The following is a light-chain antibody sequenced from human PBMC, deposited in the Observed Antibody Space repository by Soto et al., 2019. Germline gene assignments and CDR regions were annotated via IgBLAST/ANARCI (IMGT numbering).Light chain of an antibody. CDR1: SSDVGNYNY. CDR3: TSYTNSSTYV. V-gene: IGLV2-14*01. CDR2: GVS. Sequence: QSALTQPASVSGSPGQSITISCTGTSSDVGNYNYVSWFQQRPDKAPKLMIYGVSSRPSGVSNRFSGSKSGNTASLTISGLQAEDEADYYCTSYTNSSTYVFGTGTKVTV. J-gene: IGLJ1*01.